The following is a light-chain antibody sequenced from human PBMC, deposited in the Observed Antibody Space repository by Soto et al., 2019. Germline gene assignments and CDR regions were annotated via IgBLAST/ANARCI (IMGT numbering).Light chain of an antibody. CDR1: QSVNSN. V-gene: IGKV3-15*01. J-gene: IGKJ1*01. CDR3: QQYNNWPWT. Sequence: EIVLMQSLGTLSLSPGAGATLSCRASQSVNSNYLAWYQQKPGQAPMLLIHGASTRAPGFPARFSGSGPGTDFTLTISSLQSEDFAVYYCQQYNNWPWTFGQGTKVDIK. CDR2: GAS.